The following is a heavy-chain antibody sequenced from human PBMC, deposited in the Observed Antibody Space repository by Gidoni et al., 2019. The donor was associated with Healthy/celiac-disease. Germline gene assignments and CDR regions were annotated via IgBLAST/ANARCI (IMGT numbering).Heavy chain of an antibody. Sequence: VQLVESGGGVVQPGRSLRLSCAASGFTFSSYGMHWVRQAPGKGLEWLAVISYDGSNKYYAVSVKGRFTISRDNSKNTLDLQMNSLRAEDTAVYYCAKSSRFGELSQDYWGQGTLVTVSS. J-gene: IGHJ4*02. CDR2: ISYDGSNK. D-gene: IGHD3-10*01. CDR1: GFTFSSYG. CDR3: AKSSRFGELSQDY. V-gene: IGHV3-30*18.